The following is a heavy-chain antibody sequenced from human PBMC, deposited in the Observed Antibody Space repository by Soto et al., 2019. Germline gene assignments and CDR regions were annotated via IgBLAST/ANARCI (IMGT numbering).Heavy chain of an antibody. CDR1: GYTFTSYY. J-gene: IGHJ6*02. D-gene: IGHD6-6*01. CDR2: INPSGGST. Sequence: EASVKVSCKASGYTFTSYYMHWVRQAPGQGLEWMGIINPSGGSTSYAQKFQGRVTMTRDTSTSTVYMELSSLRSEDTAVYYCAREKGEYSSSSGPYYYYGMDVWGQGTTVTVSS. V-gene: IGHV1-46*01. CDR3: AREKGEYSSSSGPYYYYGMDV.